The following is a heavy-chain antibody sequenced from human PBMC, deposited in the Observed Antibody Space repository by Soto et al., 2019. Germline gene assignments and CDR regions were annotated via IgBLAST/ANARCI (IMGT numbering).Heavy chain of an antibody. CDR2: IYKSGTT. J-gene: IGHJ6*02. D-gene: IGHD3-10*01. CDR3: ARGNYGMDV. Sequence: SETLSLTCSVSGGSLSTYYWSWIRQPPGKGLEWIGYIYKSGTTNYNPSLKSRVAISVDTSKNQFSLRLSSVTAADTAVYYCARGNYGMDVWGQGTTVTVSS. V-gene: IGHV4-59*08. CDR1: GGSLSTYY.